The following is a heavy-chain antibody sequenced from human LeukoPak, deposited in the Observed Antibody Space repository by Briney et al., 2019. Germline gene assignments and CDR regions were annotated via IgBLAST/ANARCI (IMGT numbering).Heavy chain of an antibody. J-gene: IGHJ4*02. D-gene: IGHD3-3*01. CDR1: GFTFSSYA. CDR2: IWYDGSNK. V-gene: IGHV3-33*08. Sequence: GGSLRLSCAASGFTFSSYAMSWVRQAPGKGLEWVAVIWYDGSNKYYADSVKGRFTISRDNSKNTLYLQMNSLRAEDTAVYYCARPNDFWSGYDSEYYFDYWGQGTLVTVSS. CDR3: ARPNDFWSGYDSEYYFDY.